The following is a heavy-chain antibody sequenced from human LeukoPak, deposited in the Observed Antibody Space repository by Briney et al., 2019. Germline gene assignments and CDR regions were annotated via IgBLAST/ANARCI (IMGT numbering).Heavy chain of an antibody. CDR3: ARDGSAAGTEEWFDP. V-gene: IGHV1-46*01. Sequence: GASVKVSCKASGYTFTSHYMHWVRQAPGQGLEWMGVINPTGDTTRYAQKFQGRVTMTRDMSTSTVYMELSSLRSEDTAVYYCARDGSAAGTEEWFDPWGQGTLVTVSS. CDR2: INPTGDTT. J-gene: IGHJ5*02. D-gene: IGHD6-13*01. CDR1: GYTFTSHY.